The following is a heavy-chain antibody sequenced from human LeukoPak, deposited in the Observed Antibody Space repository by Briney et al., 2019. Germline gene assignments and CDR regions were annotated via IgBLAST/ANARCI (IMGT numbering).Heavy chain of an antibody. V-gene: IGHV3-30*02. CDR3: ASSRKQWLDFDY. D-gene: IGHD6-19*01. Sequence: GGSLRLSCAASGFTFSSYGMHWVRQAPGKGLEWVAFIRYDGSNKYYADSVEGRFTISRDNSKNTLYLQMNSLRAEDTAVYYCASSRKQWLDFDYWGQGTLVAVSS. J-gene: IGHJ4*02. CDR2: IRYDGSNK. CDR1: GFTFSSYG.